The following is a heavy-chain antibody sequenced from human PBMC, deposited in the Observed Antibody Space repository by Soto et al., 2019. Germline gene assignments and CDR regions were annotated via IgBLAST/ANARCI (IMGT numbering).Heavy chain of an antibody. CDR3: ARRNVYGSGSYSFDY. Sequence: QVQLVQSGAEVKKPGASVKVSCKASGYTFTNYAMHWVRQAPGQRLEWMGWINAAIGNTKYSQKFQGSVTITRDTSANTAYMELSSLRSEDTAVYYSARRNVYGSGSYSFDYWGQGTLVTVSS. CDR1: GYTFTNYA. CDR2: INAAIGNT. J-gene: IGHJ4*02. V-gene: IGHV1-3*01. D-gene: IGHD3-10*01.